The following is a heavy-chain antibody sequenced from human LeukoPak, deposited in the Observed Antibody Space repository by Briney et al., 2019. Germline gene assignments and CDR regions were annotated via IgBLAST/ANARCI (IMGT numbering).Heavy chain of an antibody. D-gene: IGHD3-22*01. CDR1: GGSISSYY. V-gene: IGHV4-4*07. CDR2: IYTSGST. J-gene: IGHJ4*02. Sequence: SETLSLTCTVSGGSISSYYWSWIRQPAGKGLEWIGRIYTSGSTNYNPSLKSRVTMSVDTSKNQFSLKLSSVTAADTAVYYCARAGWDYYDSSGYSYPTFDYWGQGTLVTVSS. CDR3: ARAGWDYYDSSGYSYPTFDY.